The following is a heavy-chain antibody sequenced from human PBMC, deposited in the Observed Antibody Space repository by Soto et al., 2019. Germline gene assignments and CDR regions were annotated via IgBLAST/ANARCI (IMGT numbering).Heavy chain of an antibody. CDR2: ISSTTNYI. V-gene: IGHV3-21*04. J-gene: IGHJ4*02. CDR1: GFTFTRYS. D-gene: IGHD2-21*02. Sequence: GESPKISCAASGFTFTRYSMNWVRQAPGKGLEWVSSISSTTNYIYYGDSMKGRFTISRDNAKNSLYLEMNSLRAEDTALYYCAKATVVTPHGGMIDYWGQGTLVTVSS. CDR3: AKATVVTPHGGMIDY.